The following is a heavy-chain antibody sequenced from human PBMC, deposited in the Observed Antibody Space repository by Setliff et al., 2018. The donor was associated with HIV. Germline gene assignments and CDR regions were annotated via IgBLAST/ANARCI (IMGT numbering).Heavy chain of an antibody. D-gene: IGHD3-3*01. CDR2: IYHRGST. CDR1: SGSISGDNW. Sequence: SETLSLTCTVSSGSISGDNWWSWVRQPPGKGLEWIGEIYHRGSTNYNPSLKSRVTISVDKSKNQFSLKLTSVTAADTAVYYCAREIVNDYNFWSGYYYYYYGMDVWGQGTTVTVSS. V-gene: IGHV4-4*02. J-gene: IGHJ6*02. CDR3: AREIVNDYNFWSGYYYYYYGMDV.